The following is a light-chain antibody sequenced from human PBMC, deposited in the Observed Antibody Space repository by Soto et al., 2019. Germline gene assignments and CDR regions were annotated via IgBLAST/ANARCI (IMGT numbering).Light chain of an antibody. Sequence: ETVLTQSPGTLSLSPGERATLSCRASQSVSSSYLVWYQQKPGQAPRLLIYGASTRATGIPARFSGSGSGTDFTLTISRLEPEDFAVYYCQQYGSSPPVTFGQGTKVDIK. CDR3: QQYGSSPPVT. CDR2: GAS. V-gene: IGKV3-20*01. CDR1: QSVSSSY. J-gene: IGKJ1*01.